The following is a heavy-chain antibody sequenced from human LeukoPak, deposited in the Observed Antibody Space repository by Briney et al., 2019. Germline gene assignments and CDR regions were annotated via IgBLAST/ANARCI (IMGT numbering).Heavy chain of an antibody. Sequence: ASVKVSCKASGGTFSSYAISWVRQAPGQGLEWMGGIIPIFGTANYAQKFQGRVTITTDESTSTAYMELSSLRSEDTAVYYCAVVVPAAAHIVATITRFDYWGQGTLVTVSS. D-gene: IGHD5-12*01. CDR3: AVVVPAAAHIVATITRFDY. V-gene: IGHV1-69*05. CDR1: GGTFSSYA. J-gene: IGHJ4*02. CDR2: IIPIFGTA.